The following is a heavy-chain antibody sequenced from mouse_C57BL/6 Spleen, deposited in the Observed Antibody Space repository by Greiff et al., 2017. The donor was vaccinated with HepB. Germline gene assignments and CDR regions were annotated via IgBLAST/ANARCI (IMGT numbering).Heavy chain of an antibody. V-gene: IGHV1-39*01. CDR3: ASGRSPYWYIDV. Sequence: EVQLQQSGPELVKPGASVKISCKASGYSFTDYNMNWVKQSNGKGLEWIGVINPNYGTTSYNQKFKGKATLTVDQSSSTAYMKLNSLTSEDSAVYYCASGRSPYWYIDVWGTGTTVTVSS. J-gene: IGHJ1*03. CDR2: INPNYGTT. D-gene: IGHD1-1*01. CDR1: GYSFTDYN.